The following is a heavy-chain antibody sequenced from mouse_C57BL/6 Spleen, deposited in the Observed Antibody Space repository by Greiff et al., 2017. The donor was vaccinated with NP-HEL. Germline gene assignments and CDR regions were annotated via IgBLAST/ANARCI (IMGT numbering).Heavy chain of an antibody. D-gene: IGHD4-1*01. J-gene: IGHJ4*01. CDR2: IHPNSGST. V-gene: IGHV1-64*01. CDR3: ARHWDVERDYYAMDY. CDR1: GYTFTSYW. Sequence: QVQLQQPGAELVKPGASVKLSCKASGYTFTSYWMHWVKQRPGQGLEWIGMIHPNSGSTNYNEKFKSKATLTVDKSSSTAYMQLSSLTSEDSAVYYCARHWDVERDYYAMDYWGQGTSVTVSS.